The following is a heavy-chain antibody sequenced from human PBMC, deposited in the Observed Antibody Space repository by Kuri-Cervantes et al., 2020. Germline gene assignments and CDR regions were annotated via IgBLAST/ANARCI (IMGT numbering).Heavy chain of an antibody. CDR1: GYTFTSYD. D-gene: IGHD2-15*01. CDR3: ARLPWAYWTGGSCRYHWCDP. V-gene: IGHV1-8*01. Sequence: ASVKVSCKASGYTFTSYDINWVRQATGQGLEWIGWINTNSGNTGYAQKFQGRVTMTKNTSTSTAYMELSSLRSKDTAVYYCARLPWAYWTGGSCRYHWCDPSGQGTLVTVSS. J-gene: IGHJ5*02. CDR2: INTNSGNT.